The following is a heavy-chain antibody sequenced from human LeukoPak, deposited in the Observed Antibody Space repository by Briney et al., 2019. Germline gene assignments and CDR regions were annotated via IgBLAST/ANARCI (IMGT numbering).Heavy chain of an antibody. CDR3: ARDMNVGGVYFDY. J-gene: IGHJ4*02. Sequence: PGGSLRLSYAASGFTFSSYEMNWVRQAPGKGLEWVSYINSRGNTIHYADSVKGRFTISRDNAENSLYLQMNSLRAEDTAVYYCARDMNVGGVYFDYWGQGTLVTVSS. CDR2: INSRGNTI. V-gene: IGHV3-48*03. D-gene: IGHD3-16*01. CDR1: GFTFSSYE.